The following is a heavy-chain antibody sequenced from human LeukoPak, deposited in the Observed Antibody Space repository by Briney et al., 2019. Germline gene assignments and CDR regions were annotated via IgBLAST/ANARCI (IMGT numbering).Heavy chain of an antibody. Sequence: PGGSLRLSCAASGFTFSSYAMSWVRQAPGRGLEWVSAISGSGGSTYYADSVRGRFTISRENAKNSLYLQMNSLRAGDTAVYYCARGRTYYYGSGSYYADAFDIWGQGTMVTVSS. D-gene: IGHD3-10*01. CDR2: ISGSGGST. J-gene: IGHJ3*02. CDR3: ARGRTYYYGSGSYYADAFDI. V-gene: IGHV3-23*01. CDR1: GFTFSSYA.